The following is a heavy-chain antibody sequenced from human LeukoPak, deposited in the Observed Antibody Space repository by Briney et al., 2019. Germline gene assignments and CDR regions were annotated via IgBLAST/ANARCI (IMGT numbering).Heavy chain of an antibody. V-gene: IGHV4-34*01. D-gene: IGHD5-18*01. CDR1: GGSFSGYY. CDR2: INHSGST. J-gene: IGHJ4*02. CDR3: ARGRRGYSYGYGGYFDY. Sequence: SETLSLTCAVYGGSFSGYYWSWIRQPPGKGLEWIGEINHSGSTNYNPSLKSRVTISVDTSKNQFSLKLSSVTAADTAVHYCARGRRGYSYGYGGYFDYWGQGTLVTVSS.